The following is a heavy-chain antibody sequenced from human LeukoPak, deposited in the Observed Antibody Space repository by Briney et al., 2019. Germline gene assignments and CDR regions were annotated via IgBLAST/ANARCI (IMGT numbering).Heavy chain of an antibody. Sequence: GGSLRLSCAASGFTFSSYGMHWVRQAPGKGLEWVAVIWYDGSNKYYADSVKGRFTISRDNSKNTLYLQMNSLRAEDTAVYYCARGKARGCSYGLDYWGQGTLVTVSS. CDR2: IWYDGSNK. CDR1: GFTFSSYG. D-gene: IGHD5-18*01. V-gene: IGHV3-33*01. CDR3: ARGKARGCSYGLDY. J-gene: IGHJ4*02.